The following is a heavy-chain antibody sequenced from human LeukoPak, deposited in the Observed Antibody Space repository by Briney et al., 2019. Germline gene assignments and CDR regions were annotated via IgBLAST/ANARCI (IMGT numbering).Heavy chain of an antibody. D-gene: IGHD2-2*01. Sequence: GASVKVSCKVSGYTLTELSMQWVRQAPGKGREWMGGFDPEDGETIYAQKFQGRVTMTEDTSTDTAYMELSSLRSEDTGVYYCATGFRRSSTSCYFCSGYYFDYWGQGTLVTVSS. CDR1: GYTLTELS. CDR2: FDPEDGET. J-gene: IGHJ4*02. CDR3: ATGFRRSSTSCYFCSGYYFDY. V-gene: IGHV1-24*01.